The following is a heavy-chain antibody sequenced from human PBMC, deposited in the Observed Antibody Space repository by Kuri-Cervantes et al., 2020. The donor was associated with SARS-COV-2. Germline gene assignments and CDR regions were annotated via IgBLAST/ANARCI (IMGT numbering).Heavy chain of an antibody. CDR3: GRHRGYCCGGGCYSTGFSFDY. CDR1: EFTFSSYD. Sequence: GGSLRLSFAASEFTFSSYDMTWVRQAPGMGLEWVSSISSGSDYIYYADSVKGRFTVSRDNAENSLYLQMNSLGVGDTAVYYCGRHRGYCCGGGCYSTGFSFDYWGQGALVTVSS. CDR2: ISSGSDYI. V-gene: IGHV3-21*01. D-gene: IGHD2-15*01. J-gene: IGHJ4*02.